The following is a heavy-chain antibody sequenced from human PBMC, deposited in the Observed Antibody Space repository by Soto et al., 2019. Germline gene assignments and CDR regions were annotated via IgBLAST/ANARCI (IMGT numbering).Heavy chain of an antibody. CDR2: IHNSGTT. CDR1: GGSVNSDNYY. J-gene: IGHJ4*02. Sequence: SETLSLTCTVSGGSVNSDNYYWTWVRQPPGKGLEWIGNIHNSGTTNYNPSLQNRVTLSIDTSKNQYSLKLTSVTAADAALYYCARDIRGFSRALDYWGRGTPVTVSS. V-gene: IGHV4-61*01. CDR3: ARDIRGFSRALDY. D-gene: IGHD5-18*01.